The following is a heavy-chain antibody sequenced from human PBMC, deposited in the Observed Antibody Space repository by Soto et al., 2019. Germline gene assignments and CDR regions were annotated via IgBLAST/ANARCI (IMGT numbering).Heavy chain of an antibody. Sequence: ASVKVSCKASGYTFTSYGISWVRQAPGQGLEWMGWISAYNGNTNYAQKLQGRVTMTTDTSTSTAYMELRSLRSDDTAVYYCARELDIVVVPAAKRCAFDIWGQGTMVTVSS. CDR1: GYTFTSYG. V-gene: IGHV1-18*01. J-gene: IGHJ3*02. CDR2: ISAYNGNT. CDR3: ARELDIVVVPAAKRCAFDI. D-gene: IGHD2-2*03.